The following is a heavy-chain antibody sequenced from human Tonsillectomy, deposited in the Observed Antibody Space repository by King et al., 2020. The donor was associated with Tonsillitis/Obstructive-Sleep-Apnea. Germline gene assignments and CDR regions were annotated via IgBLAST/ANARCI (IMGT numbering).Heavy chain of an antibody. CDR1: GGSIRSSSNY. J-gene: IGHJ4*02. CDR2: IYYSGST. D-gene: IGHD2-21*01. V-gene: IGHV4-39*01. Sequence: QLQESGPGLVKPSETLSLNCIVSGGSIRSSSNYWGWIRQPPGKGLEWIGSIYYSGSTYYKPSLKSRVTISVDTSKNQFSLKLSSVTAADTAMYYCARHDGPYCGGDCYFGTHYGGQGTLVTVSS. CDR3: ARHDGPYCGGDCYFGTHY.